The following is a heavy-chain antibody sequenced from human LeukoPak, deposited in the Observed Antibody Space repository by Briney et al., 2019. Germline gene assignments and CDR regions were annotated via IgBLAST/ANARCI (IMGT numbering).Heavy chain of an antibody. V-gene: IGHV3-30*18. D-gene: IGHD6-13*01. J-gene: IGHJ4*02. Sequence: GSLRLSCAASGFTFSSYGMHWVRPAPGQGLEWVAVISYDGSNKYYADSVKGRLTISRDNSKNTLYLQMNSLRAEDTAVYYCAKDSSSSTDYFDYWGQGTLVTVSS. CDR1: GFTFSSYG. CDR2: ISYDGSNK. CDR3: AKDSSSSTDYFDY.